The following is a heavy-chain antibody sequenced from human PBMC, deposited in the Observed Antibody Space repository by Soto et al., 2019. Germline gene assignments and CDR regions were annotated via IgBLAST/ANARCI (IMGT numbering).Heavy chain of an antibody. Sequence: SGPTLVNPTQTLTLTCTFSGFSLSTSGVGVGWIRQPPGKALEWLALIYWDDDKRYSPSLKSRLTITKDTSKNQVVLTMTNMDPVDAATYYCARYSGYHIYFDYWGQGTLVTVSS. CDR3: ARYSGYHIYFDY. CDR2: IYWDDDK. D-gene: IGHD5-12*01. CDR1: GFSLSTSGVG. J-gene: IGHJ4*02. V-gene: IGHV2-5*02.